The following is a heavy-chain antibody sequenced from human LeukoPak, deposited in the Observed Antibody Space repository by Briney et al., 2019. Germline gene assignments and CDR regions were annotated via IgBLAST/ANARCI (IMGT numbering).Heavy chain of an antibody. CDR3: ARNAHHETTFGVIMHYFDY. CDR2: VSRSGSA. D-gene: IGHD3-16*01. CDR1: SYSINNGYL. J-gene: IGHJ4*02. V-gene: IGHV4-38-2*02. Sequence: SETLSLTCTVSSYSINNGYLWAWIRQPLRKGLEWIGSVSRSGSAYYNPSLNSRVTISVDTSKNQFSLKFNSVTAADTAVYCARNAHHETTFGVIMHYFDYWGQGTLVTVSS.